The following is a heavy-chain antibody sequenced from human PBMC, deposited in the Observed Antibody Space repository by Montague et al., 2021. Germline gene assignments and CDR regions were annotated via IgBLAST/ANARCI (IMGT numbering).Heavy chain of an antibody. CDR3: ARGWQKRFDP. V-gene: IGHV6-1*01. D-gene: IGHD5-24*01. CDR2: THYRSKWYN. CDR1: GDSDSINELT. J-gene: IGHJ5*02. Sequence: CAISGDSDSINELTRKWIRQTSSRGPQWLRRTHYRSKWYNEYAISVKSRITVNPDTSKNQFSLLLNSVTPEDTAVYYCARGWQKRFDPWGQGTLVTVSS.